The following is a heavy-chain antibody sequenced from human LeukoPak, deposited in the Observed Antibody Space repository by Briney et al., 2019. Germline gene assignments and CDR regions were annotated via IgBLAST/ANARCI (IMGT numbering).Heavy chain of an antibody. Sequence: EGSLRLSCAASGFTFSSYSMNWVRQAPGKGLEWVSSISSSSSYIYYADSVKGRFTISRDNAKNSLYLQMNSLRAEDTAVYYCAKGVWFGELLFPYYFDYWGQGTLVTVSS. CDR1: GFTFSSYS. D-gene: IGHD3-10*01. J-gene: IGHJ4*02. CDR2: ISSSSSYI. CDR3: AKGVWFGELLFPYYFDY. V-gene: IGHV3-21*01.